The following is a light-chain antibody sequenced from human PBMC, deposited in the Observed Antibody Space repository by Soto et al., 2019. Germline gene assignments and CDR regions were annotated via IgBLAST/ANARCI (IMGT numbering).Light chain of an antibody. Sequence: EIVLAQSPGTLSLSPGERATLSCRASQSLSSSYLAWYQQRPGQGPRLLIYAASSRATGIPDRFSGSGSGTDFTLTINRLEPEDFAVYYCQQYATSRTFGQGTKVEIK. CDR1: QSLSSSY. CDR3: QQYATSRT. CDR2: AAS. J-gene: IGKJ1*01. V-gene: IGKV3-20*01.